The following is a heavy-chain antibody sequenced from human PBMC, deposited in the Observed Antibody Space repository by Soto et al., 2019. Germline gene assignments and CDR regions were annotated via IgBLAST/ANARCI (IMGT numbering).Heavy chain of an antibody. CDR2: IKQDGSEK. Sequence: GGSLRLSCAASGFTFSSYWMSWVRQAPGKGLEWVANIKQDGSEKYYVDSVKGRFTISRDNAKNSLYLQMNSLRAEDTAVYYCARDKPIEYYDSSGYYSKLYYYYGMDVWGQGTTVTSP. D-gene: IGHD3-22*01. V-gene: IGHV3-7*01. J-gene: IGHJ6*02. CDR3: ARDKPIEYYDSSGYYSKLYYYYGMDV. CDR1: GFTFSSYW.